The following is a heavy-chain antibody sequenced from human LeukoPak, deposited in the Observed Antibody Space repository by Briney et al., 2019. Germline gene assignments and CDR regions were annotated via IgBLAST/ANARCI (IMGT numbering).Heavy chain of an antibody. CDR1: GYTFTSYD. CDR3: ARGNEIAAAGTGEGFDY. CDR2: MNPNSGNT. D-gene: IGHD6-13*01. V-gene: IGHV1-8*03. J-gene: IGHJ4*02. Sequence: ASVKVSCKASGYTFTSYDINWVRQATGQGLEWMGWMNPNSGNTGYAQKFQGRVTITRNTSISTAYMELSSLRSEDTAVYYCARGNEIAAAGTGEGFDYWGQGTLVTVSS.